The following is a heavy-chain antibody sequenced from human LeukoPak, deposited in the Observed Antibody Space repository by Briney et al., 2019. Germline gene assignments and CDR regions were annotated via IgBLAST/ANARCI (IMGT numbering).Heavy chain of an antibody. CDR1: GGSISSYY. V-gene: IGHV4-59*01. CDR3: AREGTSGSYPYYFDY. Sequence: SETLSLTCTVSGGSISSYYWSWIRQPPGKGLEWIGYIYYSGSTNYNPSLKSRVTTSVDTSKNQFSLKLSSVTAADTAVYYCAREGTSGSYPYYFDYWGQGTLVTVSS. CDR2: IYYSGST. J-gene: IGHJ4*02. D-gene: IGHD1-26*01.